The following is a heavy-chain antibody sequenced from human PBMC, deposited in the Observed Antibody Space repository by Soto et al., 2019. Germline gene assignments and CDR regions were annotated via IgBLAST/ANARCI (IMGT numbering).Heavy chain of an antibody. CDR1: GFSLSTSGMC. D-gene: IGHD6-6*01. Sequence: SGPTLVNPTQTLTLTCTFSGFSLSTSGMCVSWIRQPPGKALEWLARIDWDDDKYYSTSLKTRLTISKDTSKNQVVLTMTNMDPVDTATYYCARIRWSSSSWMSGAFDIWGQGTMVTVSS. V-gene: IGHV2-70*11. CDR2: IDWDDDK. CDR3: ARIRWSSSSWMSGAFDI. J-gene: IGHJ3*02.